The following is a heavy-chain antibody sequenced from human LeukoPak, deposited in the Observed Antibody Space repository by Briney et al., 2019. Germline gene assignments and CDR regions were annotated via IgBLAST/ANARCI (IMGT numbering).Heavy chain of an antibody. V-gene: IGHV4-34*01. CDR3: ASCHQLLRCAN. Sequence: SETLSLTCAVYGGSFSGYYWSRIRQPPGKGLEWIGEINHSGSTNYNPSLKSRVTISVDTSKNQFSLKLSSVTAADTAVYYCASCHQLLRCANWGQGTLVTVSS. CDR2: INHSGST. CDR1: GGSFSGYY. J-gene: IGHJ4*02. D-gene: IGHD2-2*01.